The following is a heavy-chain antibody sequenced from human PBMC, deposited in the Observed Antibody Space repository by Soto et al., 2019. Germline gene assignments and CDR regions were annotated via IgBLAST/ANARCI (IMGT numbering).Heavy chain of an antibody. CDR1: GFTFTSSA. CDR2: IVVGSGNT. J-gene: IGHJ6*02. D-gene: IGHD3-10*01. CDR3: ARAPREDYGSGSHPLSKIYGMDV. V-gene: IGHV1-58*02. Sequence: GASVKLSCKASGFTFTSSAMQWVRQARGQRLEWIGWIVVGSGNTNYAQKFQERVTITRDMSTSTAYVELSSLRAEDTAVYYCARAPREDYGSGSHPLSKIYGMDVWGQGTTVTVSS.